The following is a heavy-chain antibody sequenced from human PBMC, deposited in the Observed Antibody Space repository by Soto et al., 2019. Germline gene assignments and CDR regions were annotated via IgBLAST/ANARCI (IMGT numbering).Heavy chain of an antibody. CDR1: GYTFSTSG. Sequence: ASVKVSCKSSGYTFSTSGISWVRQAPGQGLEWMGWISTYNGDANYAQRFQGRVTMTTDTSTSTTFMELRSLRSDDTAVYYFAREGPRPYYYYGMDVWGQGTTVTVSS. CDR3: AREGPRPYYYYGMDV. J-gene: IGHJ6*02. CDR2: ISTYNGDA. D-gene: IGHD6-6*01. V-gene: IGHV1-18*01.